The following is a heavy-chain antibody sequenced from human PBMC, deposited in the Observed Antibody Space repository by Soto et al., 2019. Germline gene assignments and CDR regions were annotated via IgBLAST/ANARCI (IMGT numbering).Heavy chain of an antibody. J-gene: IGHJ5*02. V-gene: IGHV3-30-3*01. CDR2: ISYDGSNK. CDR1: GFTFSSYA. D-gene: IGHD6-13*01. Sequence: QVQLVESGGGVVQPGRSLRLSCAASGFTFSSYAMHWVRQAPGKGLEWVAVISYDGSNKYYADSVKGRFTISRDNSKNTLELQMNSLGAEAADVYYCARGSAAGKTWFDPWGQGTLVTVSS. CDR3: ARGSAAGKTWFDP.